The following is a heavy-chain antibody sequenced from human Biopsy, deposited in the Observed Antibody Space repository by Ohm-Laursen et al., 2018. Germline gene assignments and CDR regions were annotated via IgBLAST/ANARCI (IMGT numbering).Heavy chain of an antibody. CDR1: GRSFSDYY. V-gene: IGHV4-34*01. CDR3: ARRPYGGTRYWYFDL. CDR2: INHRGTT. J-gene: IGHJ2*01. D-gene: IGHD4-23*01. Sequence: SETLSLPCAVYGRSFSDYYWPWIRQPPGKGLEWIGEINHRGTTSYNPSLKSRVAISVDTSKNQFSLTLNSVTAADTAVYYWARRPYGGTRYWYFDLWGRGTLVTVSS.